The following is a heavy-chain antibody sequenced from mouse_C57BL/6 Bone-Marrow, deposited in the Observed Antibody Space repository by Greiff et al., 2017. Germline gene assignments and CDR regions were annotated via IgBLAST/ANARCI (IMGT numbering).Heavy chain of an antibody. Sequence: EVQLQESEGGLVQPGSSMKLSCTASGFTFSDYYMAWVRQVPEKGLEWVANINYDGSSTYYLDSLKSRFIISRDNAKNILYLQMSSLKSEDTATYYCARASIRPYWGQGTLVTVSA. D-gene: IGHD1-2*01. CDR1: GFTFSDYY. CDR3: ARASIRPY. V-gene: IGHV5-16*01. J-gene: IGHJ3*01. CDR2: INYDGSST.